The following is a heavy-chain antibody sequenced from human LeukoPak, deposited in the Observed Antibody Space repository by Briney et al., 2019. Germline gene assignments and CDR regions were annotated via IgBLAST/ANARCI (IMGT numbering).Heavy chain of an antibody. CDR3: ARGGYYSPAYYYYYMDV. CDR1: GGSISSYY. J-gene: IGHJ6*03. Sequence: SETLSLTCTVSGGSISSYYWSWIRQPPGKGLEWIGYIYYSGSTNYNPSLKSRVTISVDTSKNQFSLKLSSVTAADTAVYYCARGGYYSPAYYYYYMDVWGKGATVTVSS. V-gene: IGHV4-59*01. D-gene: IGHD3-3*01. CDR2: IYYSGST.